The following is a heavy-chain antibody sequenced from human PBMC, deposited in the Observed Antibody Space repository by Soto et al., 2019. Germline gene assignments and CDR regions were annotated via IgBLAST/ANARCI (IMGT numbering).Heavy chain of an antibody. CDR3: ARRSGDYKNYFDY. CDR2: IFPGDSGT. J-gene: IGHJ4*01. CDR1: GYSFSTHW. Sequence: GESLKISCKGSGYSFSTHWIGWVRQMPGKGLEWMGVIFPGDSGTRYSPSFQGQVIISVDKSTGTAYLQWSSLKASDTAMYYCARRSGDYKNYFDYWGQGTLVTVSS. D-gene: IGHD4-17*01. V-gene: IGHV5-51*01.